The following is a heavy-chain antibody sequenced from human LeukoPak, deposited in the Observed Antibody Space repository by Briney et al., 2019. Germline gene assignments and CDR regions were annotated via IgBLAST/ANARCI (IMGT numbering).Heavy chain of an antibody. D-gene: IGHD3-22*01. CDR2: INTDGSLT. J-gene: IGHJ4*02. V-gene: IGHV3-74*01. Sequence: GGSRRLSCAASGFTFSNYWMHWVRQAPGKGLVWVSCINTDGSLTSYADSVKGRFTISRDDSKNTLYLQMNSLKTEDTAVYYCTTEYNFNYYDSSGYYYWGQGTLVTVSS. CDR1: GFTFSNYW. CDR3: TTEYNFNYYDSSGYYY.